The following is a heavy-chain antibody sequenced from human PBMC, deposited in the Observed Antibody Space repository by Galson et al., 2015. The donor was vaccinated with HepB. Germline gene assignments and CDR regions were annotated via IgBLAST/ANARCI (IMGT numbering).Heavy chain of an antibody. J-gene: IGHJ6*03. CDR3: ARAGTIHYYYMDV. D-gene: IGHD1-1*01. CDR2: IYYSGST. Sequence: TLSLTCTVSGGSISSGGYYWSWIRQHPGKGLEWIGYIYYSGSTYYNPSLKSRVTISVDTSKNQFSLKLSSVTAADTAVYYCARAGTIHYYYMDVWGKGTTVTVSS. V-gene: IGHV4-31*03. CDR1: GGSISSGGYY.